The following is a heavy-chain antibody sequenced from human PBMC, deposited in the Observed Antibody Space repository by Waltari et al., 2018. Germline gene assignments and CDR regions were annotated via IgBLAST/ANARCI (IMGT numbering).Heavy chain of an antibody. J-gene: IGHJ4*02. D-gene: IGHD3-16*02. CDR1: GGSFSGYY. Sequence: QVQLQQWGAGLLKPSETLSLTCAVYGGSFSGYYWSWIRQPPGKGLEWIGEINHCGSTNYNPSRKMRVTISVDTYKNQFSLKRRSVTAADTAVYYCARGLYDYVWGSYRYTGAFPLDYWGQGTLVTVSS. V-gene: IGHV4-34*01. CDR3: ARGLYDYVWGSYRYTGAFPLDY. CDR2: INHCGST.